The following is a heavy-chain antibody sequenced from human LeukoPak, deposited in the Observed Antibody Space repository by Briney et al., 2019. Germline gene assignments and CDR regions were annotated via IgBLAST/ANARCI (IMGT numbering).Heavy chain of an antibody. V-gene: IGHV3-11*01. Sequence: GGSLRLSCAPWGFTFSDYYMSWIRQAPGKGLEWVSYISSSGSTIYYADSVKRRFTISRDNAKNSLYLQMNSLRAEDTAVYYCAKGAVGATNRFLSFDYWGQGTLATV. CDR2: ISSSGSTI. CDR3: AKGAVGATNRFLSFDY. CDR1: GFTFSDYY. J-gene: IGHJ4*02. D-gene: IGHD1-26*01.